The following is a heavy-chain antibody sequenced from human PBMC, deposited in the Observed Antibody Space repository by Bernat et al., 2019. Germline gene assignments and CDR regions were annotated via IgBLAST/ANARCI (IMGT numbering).Heavy chain of an antibody. CDR1: GFTVSSNY. V-gene: IGHV3-53*02. J-gene: IGHJ3*02. D-gene: IGHD5-18*01. CDR2: IYSGGST. Sequence: EVQLVETGGGLIQPGGSLRLSCTASGFTVSSNYMSWVRQVPGKGLEWVSVIYSGGSTYYADSVKGRFTISRDNSKNTLYLQMNSLRAEDTAVYYCARLDVDTTDAFDIWGQGTMVTVSS. CDR3: ARLDVDTTDAFDI.